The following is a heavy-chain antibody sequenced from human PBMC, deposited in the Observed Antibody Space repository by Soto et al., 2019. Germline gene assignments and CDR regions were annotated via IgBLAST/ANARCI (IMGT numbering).Heavy chain of an antibody. Sequence: GGSLSLSCAASGFTFSNAWRSWVRQAPGKGLEWVGRIKSKTDGGATDYAAPVKGRFTISRDDSKNTLYLQMNSLKTEDTAVYYCTTETLRLLRGYSGTFDYWGQGTLVTVSS. CDR2: IKSKTDGGAT. CDR1: GFTFSNAW. D-gene: IGHD5-12*01. J-gene: IGHJ4*02. CDR3: TTETLRLLRGYSGTFDY. V-gene: IGHV3-15*01.